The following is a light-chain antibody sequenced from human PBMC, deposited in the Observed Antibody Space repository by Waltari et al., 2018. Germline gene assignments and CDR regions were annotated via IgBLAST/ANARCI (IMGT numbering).Light chain of an antibody. CDR3: SSYTSSSTNVV. CDR1: STTVGGYNY. CDR2: DGS. J-gene: IGLJ2*01. Sequence: QSALTQPASVPGSPGPSITIPCTGPSTTVGGYNYVPWYQQHPGKAPKLMIYDGSNRPSGVSNRFSGSKSGNTASLTISGLQAEDEADYYCSSYTSSSTNVVFGGGTKLTVL. V-gene: IGLV2-14*03.